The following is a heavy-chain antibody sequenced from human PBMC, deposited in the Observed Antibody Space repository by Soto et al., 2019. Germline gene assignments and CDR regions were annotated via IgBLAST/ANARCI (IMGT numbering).Heavy chain of an antibody. Sequence: QVQLVQSGAEVKKPGSSVKVSCKASGGTFSSYAISWVRQAPGQGLEWMGGIIPIFGTANYAQKFQGRFTITADESTSTAYMELSSLRSEDTAVYYCARDLKGGYINYLPWFDPWGQGTLVTVSS. V-gene: IGHV1-69*01. CDR3: ARDLKGGYINYLPWFDP. D-gene: IGHD4-4*01. J-gene: IGHJ5*02. CDR1: GGTFSSYA. CDR2: IIPIFGTA.